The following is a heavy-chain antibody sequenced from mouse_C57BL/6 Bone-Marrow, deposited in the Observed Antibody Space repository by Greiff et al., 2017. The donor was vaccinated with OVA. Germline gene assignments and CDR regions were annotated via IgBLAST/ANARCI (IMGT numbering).Heavy chain of an antibody. CDR2: ILPGSGST. Sequence: VKLQQSGAELMKPGASVKLSCKATGYTFTGYWIEWVKQRPGHGLEWIGEILPGSGSTNYNEKFKGKATFTADTSSNTAYMQLSSLTTEDSAISSCARGTPSCYGSSLYYFDYWGQGTTLTVSS. CDR1: GYTFTGYW. D-gene: IGHD1-1*01. J-gene: IGHJ2*01. V-gene: IGHV1-9*01. CDR3: ARGTPSCYGSSLYYFDY.